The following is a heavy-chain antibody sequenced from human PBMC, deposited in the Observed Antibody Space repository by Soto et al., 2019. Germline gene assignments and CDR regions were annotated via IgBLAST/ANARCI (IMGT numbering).Heavy chain of an antibody. V-gene: IGHV4-39*01. J-gene: IGHJ4*02. CDR2: IYYSGST. CDR3: ARGTILTGYYWRYYFDY. Sequence: QLQLQESGPGLVKPSETLSLTCTVSGGSISSSSYYWGWIRQPPGKGLEWMGSIYYSGSTYYNPSLKSRVTISVDTSKNQFSLKLSSVTAADTAVYYCARGTILTGYYWRYYFDYWGQGTLVTVSS. D-gene: IGHD3-9*01. CDR1: GGSISSSSYY.